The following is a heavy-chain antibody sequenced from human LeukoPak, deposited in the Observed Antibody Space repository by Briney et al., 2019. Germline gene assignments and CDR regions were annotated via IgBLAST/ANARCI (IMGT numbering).Heavy chain of an antibody. V-gene: IGHV3-23*01. Sequence: GGSLRLSCAASGFTFSSYAMSWVRQAPGKGLEWVSAISGSGGSTYYADSVKGRFTISRDNSTNTLYLQMNSLRAEDTAVYYCAYHYYDSSGYYRPLENWGQGTLVTVSS. D-gene: IGHD3-22*01. CDR3: AYHYYDSSGYYRPLEN. CDR1: GFTFSSYA. CDR2: ISGSGGST. J-gene: IGHJ4*02.